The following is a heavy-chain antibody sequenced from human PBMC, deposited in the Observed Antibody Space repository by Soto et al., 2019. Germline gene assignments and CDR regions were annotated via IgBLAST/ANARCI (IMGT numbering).Heavy chain of an antibody. Sequence: SETLSLTCAVYGGSFSGYYWSWIRQPPGKGLEWIGEINHSGSTNYNPSLKSRVTISVDTSKNQFSLKLSSVTAADTAVYYCARGVGWGYNLSERLKNDYWGQGTLVTVSS. CDR1: GGSFSGYY. CDR2: INHSGST. CDR3: ARGVGWGYNLSERLKNDY. J-gene: IGHJ4*02. V-gene: IGHV4-34*01. D-gene: IGHD5-12*01.